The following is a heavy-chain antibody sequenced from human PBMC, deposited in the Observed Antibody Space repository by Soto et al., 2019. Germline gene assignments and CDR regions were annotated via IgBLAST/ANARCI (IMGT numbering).Heavy chain of an antibody. J-gene: IGHJ4*02. CDR1: GFTFSSYG. V-gene: IGHV3-30*18. CDR3: AKGRRIAARGRYFDY. Sequence: GGSLRLSCAASGFTFSSYGMHWVRQAPGKWLEWVAVISYDGSNKYYADPVKGRFTISRDNSKNTLYLQMNSLRAEDTAVYYCAKGRRIAARGRYFDYWGQGXLVTVSS. D-gene: IGHD6-6*01. CDR2: ISYDGSNK.